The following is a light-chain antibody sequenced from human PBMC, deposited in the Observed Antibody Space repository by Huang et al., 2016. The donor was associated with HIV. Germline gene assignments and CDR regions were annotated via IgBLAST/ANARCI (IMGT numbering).Light chain of an antibody. CDR3: QLRANWPPTFT. Sequence: EIVLTQSPATLSLSPGERATLSCRASHSLNTYLAWYQQKPGQAPRLLIYDASNRATGIPARFSGSGSGTDFTLTISSLEPEDFAVYYCQLRANWPPTFTFGPGTKIDIK. V-gene: IGKV3-11*01. CDR2: DAS. J-gene: IGKJ3*01. CDR1: HSLNTY.